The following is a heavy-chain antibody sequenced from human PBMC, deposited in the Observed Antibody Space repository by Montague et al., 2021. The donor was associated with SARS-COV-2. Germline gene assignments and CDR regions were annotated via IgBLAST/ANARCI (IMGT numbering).Heavy chain of an antibody. CDR3: ARHAYWDWYYFDY. D-gene: IGHD2-21*01. J-gene: IGHJ4*02. CDR2: IYHNGSA. CDR1: GGSISSSY. Sequence: SETLSLTCTVSGGSISSSYWSWIRQPPGKGLEWIGYIYHNGSAKYNPSLKSRVTISVDTSKNQFSLKLSSVTAVDTAVYYCARHAYWDWYYFDYWGQGTLVTVSS. V-gene: IGHV4-59*08.